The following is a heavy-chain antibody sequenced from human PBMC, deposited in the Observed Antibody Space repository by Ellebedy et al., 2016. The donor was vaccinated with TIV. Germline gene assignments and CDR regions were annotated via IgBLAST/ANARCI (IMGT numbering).Heavy chain of an antibody. CDR2: ISSSSSYI. V-gene: IGHV3-21*01. Sequence: GESLKISXAASGFTFSSYSMNWVRQAPGKGLEWVSSISSSSSYIYYADSVKGRFTISRDNAKNSLYLQMHSLRAEDTAFYYCAGRHFDLWGRGTLVTVSS. J-gene: IGHJ2*01. CDR3: AGRHFDL. CDR1: GFTFSSYS.